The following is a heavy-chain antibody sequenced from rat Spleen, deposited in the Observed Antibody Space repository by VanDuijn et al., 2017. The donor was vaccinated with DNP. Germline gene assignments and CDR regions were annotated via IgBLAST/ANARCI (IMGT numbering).Heavy chain of an antibody. V-gene: IGHV5-58*01. CDR3: GKDVDYWFAMDA. CDR1: GFTFSNYW. Sequence: EVQLVETGGGLVQPGRSLTLSCVASGFTFSNYWMYWIRQAPGKGLEWVASINTDGGSTYYLDSVKGRFTISRDNAENTVYLQMSSLKSEDTASYYCGKDVDYWFAMDAWGQGTSVTVSS. D-gene: IGHD1-7*01. J-gene: IGHJ4*01. CDR2: INTDGGST.